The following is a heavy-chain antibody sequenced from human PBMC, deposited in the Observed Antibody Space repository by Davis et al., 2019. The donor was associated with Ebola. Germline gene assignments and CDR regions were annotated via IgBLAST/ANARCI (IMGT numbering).Heavy chain of an antibody. Sequence: SETLSLTCAVYGGSFSGYYWSWIRQPPGKGLEWIGEINHSGSTNYNPSLKSRVTISVDTSKNQFSLKVSSVTDADTAVYFCARHPALYYWGQGTLVTVSS. J-gene: IGHJ4*02. CDR3: ARHPALYY. CDR2: INHSGST. V-gene: IGHV4-34*01. CDR1: GGSFSGYY. D-gene: IGHD2-15*01.